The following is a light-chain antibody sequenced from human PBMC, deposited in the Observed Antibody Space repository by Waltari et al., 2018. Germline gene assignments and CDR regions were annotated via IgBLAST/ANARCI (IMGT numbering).Light chain of an antibody. CDR1: HSDIGASNY. J-gene: IGLJ2*01. V-gene: IGLV2-14*03. Sequence: QSALTQPASVSGSPGQSITISCTGTHSDIGASNYVSGYKPHPGQAPKVIIFDVIFRPSGVSNRFSGSKSGNTASLTITGLQAEDEAHYYCSSFTVTDTLVVFGGGTKLTV. CDR2: DVI. CDR3: SSFTVTDTLVV.